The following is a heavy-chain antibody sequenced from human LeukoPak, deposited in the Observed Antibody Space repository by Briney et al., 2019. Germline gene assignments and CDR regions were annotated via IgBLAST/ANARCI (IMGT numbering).Heavy chain of an antibody. V-gene: IGHV3-23*01. CDR3: AKDSSGWFGPDYYYYYGMDV. Sequence: PGGSLRLSCAASGFTFSSYAMSWVRQAPGKGLEWVSAIRGSGGSTYYADSVKGRFTISRDNSKNTLYLQMNSLRAEDTAVYYCAKDSSGWFGPDYYYYYGMDVWGQGTTVTVSS. CDR1: GFTFSSYA. D-gene: IGHD6-19*01. CDR2: IRGSGGST. J-gene: IGHJ6*02.